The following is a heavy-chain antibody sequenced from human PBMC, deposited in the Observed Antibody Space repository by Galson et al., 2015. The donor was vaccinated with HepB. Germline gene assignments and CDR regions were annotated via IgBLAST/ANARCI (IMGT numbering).Heavy chain of an antibody. J-gene: IGHJ6*02. CDR2: IYPSASET. Sequence: QSGAEVKKPGESLKISCEGSGYRFSMYWIGWVRQMPGRGLEWMGSIYPSASETRYSPSFQGQVTISADKSISTAYLQWSSLKASDTAMYYCARRQTYGSGVYSMDVWGQGTTVTVSS. CDR3: ARRQTYGSGVYSMDV. CDR1: GYRFSMYW. V-gene: IGHV5-51*01. D-gene: IGHD2-15*01.